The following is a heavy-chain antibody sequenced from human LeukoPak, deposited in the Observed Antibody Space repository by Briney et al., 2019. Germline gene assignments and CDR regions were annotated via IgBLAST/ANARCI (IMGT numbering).Heavy chain of an antibody. CDR2: MNPNSGNT. D-gene: IGHD2-2*02. V-gene: IGHV1-8*03. CDR1: GYTFTSYD. Sequence: GASVKVSCKASGYTFTSYDINWVRQATGQGLEWMGWMNPNSGNTGYAQKFQGRVTITRNTSISTAYMELSSLRSEDTAVYYCARGVIPLWPGAMYYMDVWGKGTTVTVSS. J-gene: IGHJ6*03. CDR3: ARGVIPLWPGAMYYMDV.